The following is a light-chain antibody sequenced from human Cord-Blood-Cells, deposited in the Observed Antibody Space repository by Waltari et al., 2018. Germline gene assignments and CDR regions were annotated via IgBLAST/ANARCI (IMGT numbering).Light chain of an antibody. V-gene: IGKV3-15*01. CDR2: GAS. J-gene: IGKJ1*01. CDR3: QQYNNWPRT. Sequence: EIVMTQSPAPLSVSPGERATLTCRASQSVSSNLDWYQQKPGQAPRLLIYGASPRATGIPARFSGSGSGTEVTLTISSLQSEDFAVYYCQQYNNWPRTFGQGTKVEIK. CDR1: QSVSSN.